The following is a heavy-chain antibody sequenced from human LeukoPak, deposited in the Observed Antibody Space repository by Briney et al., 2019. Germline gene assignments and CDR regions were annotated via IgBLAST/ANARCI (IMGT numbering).Heavy chain of an antibody. V-gene: IGHV5-51*01. CDR3: AKGAGGSGSYYPYF. CDR1: GYSFITHW. CDR2: IYPGDSDT. D-gene: IGHD3-10*01. Sequence: ESLRISCKASGYSFITHWIAWVRQTPGKGLEWMGIIYPGDSDTKYSPSFQGQVTISADKSISTAYLQWSSLKASDTAMYYCAKGAGGSGSYYPYFWGQGTLVTVSS. J-gene: IGHJ4*02.